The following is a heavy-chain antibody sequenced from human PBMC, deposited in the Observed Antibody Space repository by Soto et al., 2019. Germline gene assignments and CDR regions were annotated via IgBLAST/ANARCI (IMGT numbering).Heavy chain of an antibody. Sequence: GGSLRLSCAASGFTFSSYAMSWVRQAPGKGLEWVSAISGSGGSTYYADSVKGRFTISRDNSKNTLYLQMNSLRAEDTAVYYCAKSPYSSSSTYYFDYWGQGTLVTVSS. CDR1: GFTFSSYA. CDR3: AKSPYSSSSTYYFDY. CDR2: ISGSGGST. D-gene: IGHD6-6*01. V-gene: IGHV3-23*01. J-gene: IGHJ4*02.